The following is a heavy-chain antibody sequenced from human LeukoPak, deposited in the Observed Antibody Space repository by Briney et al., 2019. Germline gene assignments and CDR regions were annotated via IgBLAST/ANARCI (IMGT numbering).Heavy chain of an antibody. CDR2: IYYSGST. CDR1: GGSISSYY. Sequence: SETLSLTCTVSGGSISSYYWSWIRPPPGQGLEWIGYIYYSGSTNYNPSLKSRVTISVDTSKNQFSLKLSSVTAADTAVYYCARDLGYDSSGYLYDYWGQGTLVTVSS. D-gene: IGHD3-22*01. J-gene: IGHJ4*02. CDR3: ARDLGYDSSGYLYDY. V-gene: IGHV4-59*01.